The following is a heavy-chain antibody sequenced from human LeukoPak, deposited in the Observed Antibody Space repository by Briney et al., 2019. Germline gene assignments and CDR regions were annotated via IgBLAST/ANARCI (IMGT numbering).Heavy chain of an antibody. CDR3: ARVLVKDYYYYYMDV. Sequence: SETLSLTCTVSGGSISSGGYYWSWIRQPPGKGLEWIGYIYHSGSTYYNPSLKSRVTISVDRSKNQFSLKLSSVTAADTAVYYCARVLVKDYYYYYMDVWGKGTTVTVSS. CDR1: GGSISSGGYY. CDR2: IYHSGST. J-gene: IGHJ6*03. V-gene: IGHV4-30-2*01.